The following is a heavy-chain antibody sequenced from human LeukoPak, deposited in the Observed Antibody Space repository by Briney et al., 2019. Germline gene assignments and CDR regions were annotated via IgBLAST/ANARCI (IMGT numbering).Heavy chain of an antibody. D-gene: IGHD3-3*01. CDR1: GGSISSYY. CDR2: IYYSGST. J-gene: IGHJ4*02. Sequence: SETLSLTRTVSGGSISSYYWSWIRQPPGKGLEWIGYIYYSGSTNYNPSLKSRVTISVDTSKNQFSLKLSSVTAADTAVYYCARGPRGWSGYPYYFDYWGQGTLVTVSS. CDR3: ARGPRGWSGYPYYFDY. V-gene: IGHV4-59*01.